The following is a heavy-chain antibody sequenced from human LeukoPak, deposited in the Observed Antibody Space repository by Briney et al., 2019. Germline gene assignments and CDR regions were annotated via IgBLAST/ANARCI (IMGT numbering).Heavy chain of an antibody. D-gene: IGHD3-16*01. V-gene: IGHV3-21*01. J-gene: IGHJ6*03. Sequence: GGSLRPSCAASGFTFSRYSMNWVRQAPGKGLEWVSSISSSSSYIYYGDSVKGRFTISRHNAKNSLYLQMNSLRAEDTAVYYCARFEMGADYYYMDVWGKGTTVTVSS. CDR3: ARFEMGADYYYMDV. CDR2: ISSSSSYI. CDR1: GFTFSRYS.